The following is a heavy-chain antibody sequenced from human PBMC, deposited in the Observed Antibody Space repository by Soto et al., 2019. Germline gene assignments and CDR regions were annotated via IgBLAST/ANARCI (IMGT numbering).Heavy chain of an antibody. CDR3: GRGALPTATPSCFAP. CDR2: ISTYNGKT. J-gene: IGHJ5*02. D-gene: IGHD2-2*01. Sequence: QVQLVQSGAEVKKPGASVKVSCKASGYTFNSYGITWVRQAPGQGLEWMGWISTYNGKTNYAQKVQGRVTMTTDTSTSTAYMELRSLTSHDPAVYYWGRGALPTATPSCFAPWGQGTLLTVSS. CDR1: GYTFNSYG. V-gene: IGHV1-18*04.